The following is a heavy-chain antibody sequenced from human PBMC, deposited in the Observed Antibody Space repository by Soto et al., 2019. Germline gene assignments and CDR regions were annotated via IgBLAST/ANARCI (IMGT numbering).Heavy chain of an antibody. CDR3: ARDFYPLAYYFDP. CDR2: VSGSNGKT. CDR1: GYTFINHG. Sequence: ASVKVSCKASGYTFINHGISWVRQAPGQGLEWMGWVSGSNGKTKYAQKFQGRVTMTRETSTSTAHMELRNLTSDDTAVYFCARDFYPLAYYFDPWGQGTLVTVPQ. V-gene: IGHV1-18*04. J-gene: IGHJ4*02.